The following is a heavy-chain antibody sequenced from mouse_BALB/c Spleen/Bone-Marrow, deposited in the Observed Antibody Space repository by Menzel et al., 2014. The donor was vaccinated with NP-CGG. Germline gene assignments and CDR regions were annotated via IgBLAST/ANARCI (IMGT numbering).Heavy chain of an antibody. CDR1: GFSLTGYA. CDR2: IWGDGST. CDR3: AREDPGALDY. V-gene: IGHV2-6-7*01. J-gene: IGHJ4*01. Sequence: VQRVESGPGLVAPSQSLSITCTVSGFSLTGYAVNWVRQPPGKGLEWLGMIWGDGSTDYNSALKSRLSISKDNSKSQAFLKMNSLQTDDTARYYCAREDPGALDYWGQGTSVTVSS.